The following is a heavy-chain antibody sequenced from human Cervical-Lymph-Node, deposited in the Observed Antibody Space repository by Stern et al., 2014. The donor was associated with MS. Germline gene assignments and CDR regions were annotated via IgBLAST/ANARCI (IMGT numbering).Heavy chain of an antibody. CDR1: GATFSTNG. CDR2: IVPIFEKS. Sequence: QMQLVQSWAEVKKPGSSVKVSCKVSGATFSTNGISWVRQGPGQGLEWMGAIVPIFEKSNYAQKFRGRVSITADESTNTAYMELTSLTSEDTGVYYCAREHHGGNFAAWGQGTLVTVSS. CDR3: AREHHGGNFAA. J-gene: IGHJ5*02. V-gene: IGHV1-69*01. D-gene: IGHD4-23*01.